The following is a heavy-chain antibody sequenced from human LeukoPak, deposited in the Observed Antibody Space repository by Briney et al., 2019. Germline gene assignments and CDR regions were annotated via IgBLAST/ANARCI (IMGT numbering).Heavy chain of an antibody. CDR2: ISSDGHVI. Sequence: PRGSPRDSCAASGFTFSSYGMTWVRQAPGKGLEWVSHISSDGHVISYEDSVKGRFIISRDDAESSLYLQMNSLRAEDTAVYYRARYEDGDEDFDDWGQG. J-gene: IGHJ4*02. CDR1: GFTFSSYG. D-gene: IGHD7-27*01. V-gene: IGHV3-48*03. CDR3: ARYEDGDEDFDD.